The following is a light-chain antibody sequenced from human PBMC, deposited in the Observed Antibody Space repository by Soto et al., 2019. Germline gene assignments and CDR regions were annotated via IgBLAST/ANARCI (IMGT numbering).Light chain of an antibody. V-gene: IGKV1-39*01. CDR3: QQSYSIFMYT. J-gene: IGKJ2*01. CDR2: TAS. CDR1: QSISSY. Sequence: DIQMTQSPSSLSASVGDRVTITCRASQSISSYLNWYQQKPGKASKLLIYTASSLQSAVPSRFSGSESGTDFTLTISSLQPEDFATYYCQQSYSIFMYTFGQGTKLEIK.